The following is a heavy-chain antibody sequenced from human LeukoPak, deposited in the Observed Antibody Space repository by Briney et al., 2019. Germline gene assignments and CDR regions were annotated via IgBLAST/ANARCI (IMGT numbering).Heavy chain of an antibody. J-gene: IGHJ4*02. D-gene: IGHD3-3*01. Sequence: GGALRLSCAASGFTFSSYSMNCVRQAPGTGLEWVSYISSSSSTIYYADPVKGRVTISRDNAKNSLYLQMSSLRAQDTAVYCCARSPRPGLSYYDCWSGPHYWSERTLVTLSS. V-gene: IGHV3-48*01. CDR2: ISSSSSTI. CDR1: GFTFSSYS. CDR3: ARSPRPGLSYYDCWSGPHY.